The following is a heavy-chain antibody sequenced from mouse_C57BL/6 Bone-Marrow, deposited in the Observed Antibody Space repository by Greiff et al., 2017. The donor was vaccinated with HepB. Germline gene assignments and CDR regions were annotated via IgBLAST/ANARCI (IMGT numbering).Heavy chain of an antibody. CDR1: GYTFTSYW. CDR2: IYPGSGIT. D-gene: IGHD1-1*01. Sequence: QVQLQQSGAELVKPGASVKMSCKASGYTFTSYWITWVKQRPGQGLEWIGDIYPGSGITNYNEKFKGKATLTVDTSSSTAYMQLSSLTSEDSAVYYGATYYYGSSYWYFDVWGKGTTVTVSS. CDR3: ATYYYGSSYWYFDV. J-gene: IGHJ1*03. V-gene: IGHV1-55*01.